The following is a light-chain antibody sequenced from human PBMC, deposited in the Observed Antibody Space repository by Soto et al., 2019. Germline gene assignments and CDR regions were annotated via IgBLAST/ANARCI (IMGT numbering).Light chain of an antibody. V-gene: IGKV4-1*01. CDR1: QNLLWSSNNKNY. J-gene: IGKJ4*01. Sequence: DIVMTQSPDSMAVSLGERATINCKSRQNLLWSSNNKNYFAWYQQKPGHPPKLLIYWASTRESGVPDRFSGSGSETDFTLTISDLQAEDVAVYYCQQYYDLPLTFGGGTKVEIK. CDR3: QQYYDLPLT. CDR2: WAS.